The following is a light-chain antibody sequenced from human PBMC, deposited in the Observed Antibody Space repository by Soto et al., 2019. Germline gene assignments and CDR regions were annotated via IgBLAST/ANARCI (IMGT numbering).Light chain of an antibody. CDR1: STDIGDYNY. Sequence: QSALTQPASVSGSPGQSITISCTGTSTDIGDYNYVSWYQQHPGKAPKVMIYDVSNRPSGVSNRFSGSKSGTTASLTISGLQTDDEADYCCSSYTSSNTVIFGGGTKVTVL. CDR2: DVS. CDR3: SSYTSSNTVI. V-gene: IGLV2-14*03. J-gene: IGLJ2*01.